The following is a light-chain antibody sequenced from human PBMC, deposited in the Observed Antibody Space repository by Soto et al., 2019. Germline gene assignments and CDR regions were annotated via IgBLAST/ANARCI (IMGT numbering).Light chain of an antibody. V-gene: IGKV3-15*01. CDR3: QQYNDWPPFT. Sequence: EIVMTQSPATLSVSPGERATLSCRASQTVSSNLAWYQQKPCQAPRLLIHGASTRAAGIPARFSGSGSGTEFTLPISSLQSEDFAVYYCQQYNDWPPFTVGPGTRVAIK. CDR2: GAS. J-gene: IGKJ3*01. CDR1: QTVSSN.